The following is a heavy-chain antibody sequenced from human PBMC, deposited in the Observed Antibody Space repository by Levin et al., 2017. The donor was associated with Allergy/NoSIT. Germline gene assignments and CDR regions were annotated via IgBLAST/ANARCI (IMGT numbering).Heavy chain of an antibody. D-gene: IGHD2-21*02. V-gene: IGHV3-30-3*01. CDR1: GFTFSSYA. J-gene: IGHJ6*02. CDR2: ISYDGSNK. Sequence: GGSLRLSCAASGFTFSSYAMHWVRQAPGKGLEWVAVISYDGSNKYYADSVKGRFTISRDNSKNTLYLQMNSLRAEDTAVYYCARAGVPGVTHRKNYYYGMDVWGQGTTVTVSS. CDR3: ARAGVPGVTHRKNYYYGMDV.